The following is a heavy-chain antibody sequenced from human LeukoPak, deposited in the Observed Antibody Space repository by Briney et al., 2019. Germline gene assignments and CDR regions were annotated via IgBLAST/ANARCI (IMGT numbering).Heavy chain of an antibody. Sequence: GGSLRLSCAASGFTFSSYAMHWVRQAPGKGLEWVAVISYDGSNKYYADSVKGRFTISRDNSKNTLYLQMNSLRAEDTAVYYCARVVVPAATTEEYFQHWGQGTLVTVSS. V-gene: IGHV3-30-3*01. D-gene: IGHD2-2*01. CDR2: ISYDGSNK. CDR1: GFTFSSYA. J-gene: IGHJ1*01. CDR3: ARVVVPAATTEEYFQH.